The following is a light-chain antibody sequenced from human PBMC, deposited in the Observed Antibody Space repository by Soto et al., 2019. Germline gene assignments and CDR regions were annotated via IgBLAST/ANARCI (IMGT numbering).Light chain of an antibody. V-gene: IGLV2-8*01. CDR3: SSYAGGNNLYV. J-gene: IGLJ1*01. Sequence: QSALTQPPSASGSPGQSVTISCTGTSSDVGRYNYVSWYQQHPGKAPKLMISEVTKRPSGVPDRFSGSKSGNTASLTVSGIQAEDEADYYCSSYAGGNNLYVFGTGTKVTVL. CDR2: EVT. CDR1: SSDVGRYNY.